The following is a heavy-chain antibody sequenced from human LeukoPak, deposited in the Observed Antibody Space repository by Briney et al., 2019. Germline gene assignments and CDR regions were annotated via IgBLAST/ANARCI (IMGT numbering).Heavy chain of an antibody. Sequence: ASVKVSCKASGYTFTDYYIHWVRQAPGQGLEWMGWINPNSGGTNYAQKFQGRVTMTRDTSISTAYMELSRLRSDDTAVYYCANSGEESGWYYFDYWGQGTLVTVSS. D-gene: IGHD6-19*01. CDR1: GYTFTDYY. V-gene: IGHV1-2*02. CDR2: INPNSGGT. J-gene: IGHJ4*02. CDR3: ANSGEESGWYYFDY.